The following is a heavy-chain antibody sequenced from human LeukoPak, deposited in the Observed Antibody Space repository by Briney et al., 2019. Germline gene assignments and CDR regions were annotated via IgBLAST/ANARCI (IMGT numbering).Heavy chain of an antibody. CDR1: GFTFSSYG. D-gene: IGHD6-13*01. V-gene: IGHV3-33*01. CDR2: IWYDGSNR. J-gene: IGHJ6*02. CDR3: ARDQQLVPYYYYYYGMDV. Sequence: GGSLRLSCAASGFTFSSYGMPWVRQAPGKGLEWVAVIWYDGSNRYYADSVKGRFTISRDNSKNTLYLQMNSLRAEDTAVYYCARDQQLVPYYYYYYGMDVWGQGTTVTVSS.